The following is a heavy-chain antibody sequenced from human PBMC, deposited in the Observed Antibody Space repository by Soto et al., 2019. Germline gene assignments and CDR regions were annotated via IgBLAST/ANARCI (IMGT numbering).Heavy chain of an antibody. V-gene: IGHV1-18*04. D-gene: IGHD1-26*01. J-gene: IGHJ2*01. CDR3: ARDVSGGTYPWFFDL. CDR1: GYTFSIYG. Sequence: QVQLVQSGAEVKKPGASVKVSCKAYGYTFSIYGISWVRQAPGQGLEWMGWISGYNGNTKYAQKFQGRVTVTTDTSTSGAYMELRSLRSDDTAVYYCARDVSGGTYPWFFDLWGRGTLVTVSS. CDR2: ISGYNGNT.